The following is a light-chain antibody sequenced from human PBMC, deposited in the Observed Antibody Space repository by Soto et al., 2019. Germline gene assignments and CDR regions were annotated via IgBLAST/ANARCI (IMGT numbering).Light chain of an antibody. CDR1: SSDVGGYNY. CDR2: DVS. Sequence: QSALTQPASVSGSPGQSITISCTGTSSDVGGYNYVSWYQQHPGKAPKLMIYDVSNRPSGVSNRFSGSKSGNTASLTISGLQAEDEADYDCSSYTSSSTPGVFGGGTKLTVL. V-gene: IGLV2-14*01. J-gene: IGLJ2*01. CDR3: SSYTSSSTPGV.